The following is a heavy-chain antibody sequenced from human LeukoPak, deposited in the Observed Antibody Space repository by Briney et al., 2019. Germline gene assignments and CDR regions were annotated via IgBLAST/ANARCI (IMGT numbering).Heavy chain of an antibody. V-gene: IGHV3-49*03. CDR3: TREGDCSGGSRYDFGDY. D-gene: IGHD2-15*01. CDR1: GFTFGDYA. J-gene: IGHJ4*02. CDR2: IRSKAYGGTT. Sequence: GGSLRLSCTASGFTFGDYAMSWFRQAPGKGLAWVGFIRSKAYGGTTEYAASVKGRFTISRDDSKSIAYLQMNSLKTEDTAVYYCTREGDCSGGSRYDFGDYWGQGTLVTVSS.